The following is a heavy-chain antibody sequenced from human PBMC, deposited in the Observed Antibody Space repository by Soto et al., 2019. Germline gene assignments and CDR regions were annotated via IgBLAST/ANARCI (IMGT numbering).Heavy chain of an antibody. CDR1: GGSIRSGGYY. D-gene: IGHD2-8*01. CDR2: IYYSGST. Sequence: SETLSLTCTVSGGSIRSGGYYLSWIRQHPGKGLEWIGYIYYSGSTYYNPSLKSRVTISVDTSKNQFSLKLSSVTAADTAVYYCARGSRYCTNGVCYTGFDPWGQGTLVTVSS. J-gene: IGHJ5*02. V-gene: IGHV4-31*03. CDR3: ARGSRYCTNGVCYTGFDP.